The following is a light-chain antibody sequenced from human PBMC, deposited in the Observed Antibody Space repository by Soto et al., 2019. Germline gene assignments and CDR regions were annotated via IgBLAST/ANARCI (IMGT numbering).Light chain of an antibody. Sequence: QSVLTQPASVSGSPGQSITISCTGTNSDVGSYNLVSWYQQHPGKAPKVIIYEVSERPSGVSDRFSGSKSGNTASLMISGLQAVDEADYYCCSFAGSSTQSYFFGSGT. J-gene: IGLJ1*01. CDR2: EVS. CDR3: CSFAGSSTQSYF. CDR1: NSDVGSYNL. V-gene: IGLV2-23*02.